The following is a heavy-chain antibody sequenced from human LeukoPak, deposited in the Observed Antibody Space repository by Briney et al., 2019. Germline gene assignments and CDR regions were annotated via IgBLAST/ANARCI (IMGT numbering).Heavy chain of an antibody. J-gene: IGHJ4*02. D-gene: IGHD5-18*01. CDR3: AKDMMRDTAMVGLDY. V-gene: IGHV3-66*01. CDR1: GFTVGNNY. Sequence: GGSLRLSCAASGFTVGNNYMNWVRQAPGKGLEWVSLIFSHGETSYADSVTGRFTISRDNSKNTLYLQMHGLRVEDTALYYCAKDMMRDTAMVGLDYWGQGTLVTVSS. CDR2: IFSHGET.